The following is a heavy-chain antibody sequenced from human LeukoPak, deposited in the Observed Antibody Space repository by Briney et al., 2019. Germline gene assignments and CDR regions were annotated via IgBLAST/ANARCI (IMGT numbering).Heavy chain of an antibody. CDR3: ARGVYGDYVLV. J-gene: IGHJ4*02. Sequence: SETLSLTCTVSGGSISTYYWNWIRQPPGKGLEWIGYIYYSGSTNYNPSLKSRVTISVDTSKNQFSLKLSSVTAADTAVYYCARGVYGDYVLVWGQGTLVTVSS. V-gene: IGHV4-59*01. CDR2: IYYSGST. CDR1: GGSISTYY. D-gene: IGHD4-17*01.